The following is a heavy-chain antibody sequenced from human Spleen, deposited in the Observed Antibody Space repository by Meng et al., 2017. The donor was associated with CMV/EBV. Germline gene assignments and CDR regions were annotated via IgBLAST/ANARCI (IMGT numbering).Heavy chain of an antibody. Sequence: SGVSITNRNFYWAWIRQHPGKGLEWIGQSRYNGNTFYNSSLTSRLAISADTSKNQFSLRVTSVTAADTAVYFCARAVDTSLWDYFDHWGQGTLVTVSS. D-gene: IGHD5-18*01. V-gene: IGHV4-31*02. CDR2: SRYNGNT. CDR1: GVSITNRNFY. J-gene: IGHJ4*02. CDR3: ARAVDTSLWDYFDH.